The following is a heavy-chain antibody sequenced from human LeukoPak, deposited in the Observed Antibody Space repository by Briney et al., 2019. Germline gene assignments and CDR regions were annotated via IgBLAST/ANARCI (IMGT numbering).Heavy chain of an antibody. J-gene: IGHJ4*02. CDR2: ISGSGART. CDR1: GFTFSTYA. Sequence: PGGSLRLSCAASGFTFSTYAVSWVRQAPGKGLEWVSSISGSGARTCYADSVKGRFTISRDTSKNTLYLQMNSLRADDTAVYYCAKDRPCTTCSPSDYWGQGTLVTVSS. D-gene: IGHD2-2*01. CDR3: AKDRPCTTCSPSDY. V-gene: IGHV3-23*01.